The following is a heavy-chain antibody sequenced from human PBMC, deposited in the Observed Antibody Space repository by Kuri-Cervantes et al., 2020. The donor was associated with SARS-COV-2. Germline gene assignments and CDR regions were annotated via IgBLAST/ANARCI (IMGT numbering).Heavy chain of an antibody. J-gene: IGHJ4*02. CDR1: GGSISSYY. V-gene: IGHV4-59*01. CDR3: ARSGYDSSVEEFDY. Sequence: SETLSLTCTVSGGSISSYYWSWIRQPPGKGLEWIGYIYYSGSTNYNPSLKSRVTISVDTSKNQFSLKLSSVTAADTAVYYCARSGYDSSVEEFDYWGQGTLVTVSS. CDR2: IYYSGST. D-gene: IGHD5-12*01.